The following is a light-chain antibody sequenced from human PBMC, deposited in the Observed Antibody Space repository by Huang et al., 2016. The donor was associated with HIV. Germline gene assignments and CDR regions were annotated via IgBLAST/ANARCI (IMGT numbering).Light chain of an antibody. CDR1: QSISSK. V-gene: IGKV3-15*01. CDR2: GAS. CDR3: QQYNNWPFT. Sequence: ERVMTQSPVTLSVSPGERTTFSCRASQSISSKLAWYQQKPGQAPRLLIYGASTRATGIPARFSGSGSGTEFTLTISSLQSEDFAVYYCQQYNNWPFTFGQGTRVDIK. J-gene: IGKJ3*01.